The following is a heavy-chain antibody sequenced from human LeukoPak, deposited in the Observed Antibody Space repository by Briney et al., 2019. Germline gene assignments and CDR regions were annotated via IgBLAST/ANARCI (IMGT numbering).Heavy chain of an antibody. CDR3: ANSIDFDYGDYYFDY. V-gene: IGHV4-39*01. CDR1: SGSISSSKYY. Sequence: SETLSLTCTVSSGSISSSKYYWGWICQPPGKGLEWIGTIFNSGSTHYNPSLKSRVTISVDTSKNQFSLNLSSVTAADTAVYYCANSIDFDYGDYYFDYWGQGALVTISS. CDR2: IFNSGST. J-gene: IGHJ4*02. D-gene: IGHD4-17*01.